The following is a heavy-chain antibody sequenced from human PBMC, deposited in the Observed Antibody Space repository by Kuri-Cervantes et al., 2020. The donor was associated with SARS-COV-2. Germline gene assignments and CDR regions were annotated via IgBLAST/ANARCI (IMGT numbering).Heavy chain of an antibody. Sequence: GESLKISCPASGCTFSSYGMHWVRQAPGKGLEWVAVIWYDGSNKYYAVSVKGRFTISRYNSKNTLYLQMNSLRADDTPVYYCASGWEYSSSSYYYGMDVWGQGTTVTVSS. CDR2: IWYDGSNK. D-gene: IGHD6-6*01. V-gene: IGHV3-33*01. J-gene: IGHJ6*02. CDR3: ASGWEYSSSSYYYGMDV. CDR1: GCTFSSYG.